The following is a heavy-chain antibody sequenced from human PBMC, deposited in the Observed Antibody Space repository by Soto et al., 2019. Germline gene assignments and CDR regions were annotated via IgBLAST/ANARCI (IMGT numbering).Heavy chain of an antibody. Sequence: GASVKVSCKASGYTFTSYYIHWVRQAPGQGLEWMGIINPSGGSTNYAQKFQGRVTMTRDTSTSTIYMELSSLRSEDTAVYFCARAASAGRKLDYWGQGTQVTVSS. V-gene: IGHV1-46*03. J-gene: IGHJ4*02. CDR3: ARAASAGRKLDY. CDR2: INPSGGST. CDR1: GYTFTSYY.